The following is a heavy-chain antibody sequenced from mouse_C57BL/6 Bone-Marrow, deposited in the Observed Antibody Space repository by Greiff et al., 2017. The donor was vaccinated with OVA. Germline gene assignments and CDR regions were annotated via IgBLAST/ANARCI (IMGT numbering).Heavy chain of an antibody. CDR1: GYTFTSYG. Sequence: QVQLQQSGAELARPGASVKLSCKASGYTFTSYGISWVKQRTGQGLVWIGEIYPRSGNTYYNEKFKGKATLTADKSSSTAYMELRSLTSEDSAVYFCAIYYGSSRYYCDYWGQGTTLTVSS. CDR2: IYPRSGNT. D-gene: IGHD1-1*01. CDR3: AIYYGSSRYYCDY. V-gene: IGHV1-81*01. J-gene: IGHJ2*01.